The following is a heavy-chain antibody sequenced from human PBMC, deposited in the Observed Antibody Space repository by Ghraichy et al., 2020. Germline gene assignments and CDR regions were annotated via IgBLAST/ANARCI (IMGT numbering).Heavy chain of an antibody. J-gene: IGHJ6*02. V-gene: IGHV3-30*03. CDR1: GFTFSSYG. CDR3: ARDRVPAAISYYDYGMDV. D-gene: IGHD2-2*01. CDR2: ISYDGSNK. Sequence: LSLTCAASGFTFSSYGMHWVHPAPGKGLEWVAVISYDGSNKYYADSVKGRFTISRDNSKNTLYLQMNSLRAEDTAVYYWARDRVPAAISYYDYGMDVWGQGQTVTVPS.